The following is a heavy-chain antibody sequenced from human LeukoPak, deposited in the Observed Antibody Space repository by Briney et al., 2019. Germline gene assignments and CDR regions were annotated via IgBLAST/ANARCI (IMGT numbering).Heavy chain of an antibody. CDR1: RGSFSDYS. CDR2: IDHSGST. D-gene: IGHD5-12*01. J-gene: IGHJ4*02. Sequence: SETLSLTCAVYRGSFSDYSWSWIRQPPGKGLEWIGEIDHSGSTNYNPSLKSRVTISVDTSKKQFSLKLSSVTAADTAVYYCATRLPTDYWGQGTLVTVSS. V-gene: IGHV4-34*01. CDR3: ATRLPTDY.